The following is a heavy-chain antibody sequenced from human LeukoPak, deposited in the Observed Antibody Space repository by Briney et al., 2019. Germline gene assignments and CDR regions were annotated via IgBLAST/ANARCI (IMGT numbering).Heavy chain of an antibody. V-gene: IGHV3-11*01. CDR2: ISSSGSTI. J-gene: IGHJ4*02. CDR3: ARDRVAAAGTNFDY. D-gene: IGHD6-13*01. CDR1: GFTFSDYY. Sequence: GGSLRLPCAASGFTFSDYYMSWIRQAPGKGLEWVSYISSSGSTIYYADSVKGRFTISRDNAKNSLYLQMNSLRAEDTAVYYCARDRVAAAGTNFDYWGQGTLVTVSS.